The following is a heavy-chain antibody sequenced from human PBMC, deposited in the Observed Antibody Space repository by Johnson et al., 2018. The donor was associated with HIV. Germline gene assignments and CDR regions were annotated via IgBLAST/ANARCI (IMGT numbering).Heavy chain of an antibody. CDR1: GFTFSSYA. V-gene: IGHV3-30*04. CDR2: ISYDGSNK. CDR3: ASRNLGGHYYYDSRTGSFDI. J-gene: IGHJ3*02. D-gene: IGHD3-22*01. Sequence: QVQLVESGGGVVQPGRSLRLSCAASGFTFSSYAMHWVRQAPGKGLEWVAVISYDGSNKYYADSVKGRFTISRDNSKNTLYPQMNSIKGEDTAVYYCASRNLGGHYYYDSRTGSFDIWVQGTMVTVSS.